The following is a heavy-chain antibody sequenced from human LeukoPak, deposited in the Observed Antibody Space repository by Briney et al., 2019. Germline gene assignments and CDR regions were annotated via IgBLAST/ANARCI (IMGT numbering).Heavy chain of an antibody. CDR3: ARSVSSSVVTPSI. CDR1: GFTFSTYW. V-gene: IGHV3-74*01. D-gene: IGHD4-23*01. J-gene: IGHJ3*02. Sequence: GGSLRLSCAASGFTFSTYWVHWVRQAPGKGLVWVSRINSDGSSTSYADSVKGRFTISRDNAKNTLYLQMNSLRAEDTAVYYCARSVSSSVVTPSIWGQGTMVTVSS. CDR2: INSDGSST.